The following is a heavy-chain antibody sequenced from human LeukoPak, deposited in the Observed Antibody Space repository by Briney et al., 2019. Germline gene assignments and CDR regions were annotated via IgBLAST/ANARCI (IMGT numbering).Heavy chain of an antibody. CDR1: GFTFSRYA. Sequence: GGSLRLSCSASGFTFSRYALHWVRQAPGKGLEYVSGIISNGGSTNYADSVKGRFTISRDNSKNTLYLQMSSLRPEDAAVYYCVKENGRYPEPYYFDYWGQGTLVTVSS. V-gene: IGHV3-64D*06. CDR3: VKENGRYPEPYYFDY. J-gene: IGHJ4*02. D-gene: IGHD3-9*01. CDR2: IISNGGST.